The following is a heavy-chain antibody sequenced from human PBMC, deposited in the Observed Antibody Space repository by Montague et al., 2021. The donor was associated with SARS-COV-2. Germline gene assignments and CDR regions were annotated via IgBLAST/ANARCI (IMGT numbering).Heavy chain of an antibody. CDR2: FTSVGADT. D-gene: IGHD5-12*01. Sequence: SLRLSCAASGFTFGEYSMSWVRHVPGKGLEWVAIFTSVGADTFYADSVKGRCTVSRDISRNLFYLQLNNVRGEDTATYFCARDFRYPFDVDPTHFDYWGPGTQVTVSS. V-gene: IGHV3-23*01. J-gene: IGHJ4*02. CDR1: GFTFGEYS. CDR3: ARDFRYPFDVDPTHFDY.